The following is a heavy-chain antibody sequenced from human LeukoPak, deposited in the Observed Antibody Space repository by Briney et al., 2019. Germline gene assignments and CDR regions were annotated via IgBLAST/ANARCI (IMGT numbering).Heavy chain of an antibody. J-gene: IGHJ5*02. Sequence: ASVKISCKASGGTFSSYAISWVRQAPGQGLEWMGRIIPILGIANYAQKFQGRVTITADKSTSTAYMELSGLRSEDTAVYYCARVMRYYDSSGYYNWFDPWGQGTLVTVSS. CDR1: GGTFSSYA. CDR2: IIPILGIA. CDR3: ARVMRYYDSSGYYNWFDP. D-gene: IGHD3-22*01. V-gene: IGHV1-69*04.